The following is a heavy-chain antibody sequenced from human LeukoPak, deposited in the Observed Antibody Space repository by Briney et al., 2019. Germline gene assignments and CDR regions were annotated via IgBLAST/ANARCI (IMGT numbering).Heavy chain of an antibody. Sequence: GGSLRLSCAASGFIFRRYAMRCARQAPGKALKWVSDISASGDNTYCADSVKSRFTISRNNSKNTVYLQMNSERAEDTAVYYCARELVGATAYFDHWGQGTLVTVSS. CDR3: ARELVGATAYFDH. J-gene: IGHJ4*02. V-gene: IGHV3-23*01. CDR1: GFIFRRYA. CDR2: ISASGDNT. D-gene: IGHD1-26*01.